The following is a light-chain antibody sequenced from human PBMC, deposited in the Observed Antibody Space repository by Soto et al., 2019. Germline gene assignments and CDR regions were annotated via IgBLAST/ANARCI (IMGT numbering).Light chain of an antibody. CDR1: QGISNY. CDR2: GAS. Sequence: DIQMTQSPSSLSASVGDRVIITCRASQGISNYLAWSQQKPGKVPNVLIYGASTLQSGVPSRFSGSGSGTDFTLTISSLQPEDVATYYCQKYDSAPFTFGPGTKVDIK. J-gene: IGKJ3*01. V-gene: IGKV1-27*01. CDR3: QKYDSAPFT.